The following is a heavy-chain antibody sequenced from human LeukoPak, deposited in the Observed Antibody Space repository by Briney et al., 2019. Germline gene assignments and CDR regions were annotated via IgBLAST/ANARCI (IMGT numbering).Heavy chain of an antibody. J-gene: IGHJ4*02. V-gene: IGHV3-7*01. Sequence: GGSLRLSCAASGFTFSSYSMNWVRQAPGKGLEWVANIKQDGSETYYVDSVKGRFTISRDNAKNSLYLRMNSLRAEDTAVYYCARVRGSYCLDYWGQGTLVTVSS. CDR2: IKQDGSET. CDR3: ARVRGSYCLDY. CDR1: GFTFSSYS. D-gene: IGHD3-16*01.